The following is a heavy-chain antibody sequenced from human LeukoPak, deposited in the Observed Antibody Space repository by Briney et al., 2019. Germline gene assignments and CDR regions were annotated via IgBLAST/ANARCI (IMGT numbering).Heavy chain of an antibody. CDR2: ISGSGGST. V-gene: IGHV3-23*01. J-gene: IGHJ4*02. D-gene: IGHD6-13*01. CDR1: GFTFSTYA. Sequence: GGSLRLSCAASGFTFSTYAMSWVGQAPGKGLGWVSAISGSGGSTYYADSVKGRFTTSRDNSRNTLYLQMHSLRAEDTSIYFCAKALEQETVIALDSWGQGPLVTVS. CDR3: AKALEQETVIALDS.